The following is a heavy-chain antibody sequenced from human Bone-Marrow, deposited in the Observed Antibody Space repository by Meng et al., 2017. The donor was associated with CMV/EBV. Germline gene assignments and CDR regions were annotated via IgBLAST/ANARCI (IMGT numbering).Heavy chain of an antibody. CDR3: ARDTSGTPDYDFWSGFRGYYGMDV. CDR1: GFTFSSYS. Sequence: GGSLRLSCAASGFTFSSYSMNWVRQAPGKGLEWVSSISSSSSYIYYADSVKGRFTISRDNAKHSLYLKMNSLRAEDTAVYYCARDTSGTPDYDFWSGFRGYYGMDVWGQGTTVTVSS. V-gene: IGHV3-21*01. CDR2: ISSSSSYI. D-gene: IGHD3-3*01. J-gene: IGHJ6*02.